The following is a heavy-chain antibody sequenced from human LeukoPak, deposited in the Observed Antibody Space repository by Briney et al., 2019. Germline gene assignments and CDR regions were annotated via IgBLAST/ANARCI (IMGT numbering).Heavy chain of an antibody. CDR1: GFTFSSYG. J-gene: IGHJ4*02. D-gene: IGHD2-8*01. CDR2: ISYDGSNK. CDR3: AKDNEDY. V-gene: IGHV3-30*18. Sequence: PGRSLRLSCAASGFTFSSYGMHWVRQAPGKGLEWVAIISYDGSNKYYADSVKGRFTISRDNSKNTLYLQMNSLGAEDTAVYYCAKDNEDYWGQGTLVTVSS.